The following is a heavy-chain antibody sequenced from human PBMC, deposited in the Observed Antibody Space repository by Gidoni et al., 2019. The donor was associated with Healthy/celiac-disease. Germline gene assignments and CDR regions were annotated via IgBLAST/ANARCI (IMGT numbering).Heavy chain of an antibody. V-gene: IGHV3-21*01. CDR2: ISSSSSYI. Sequence: EVQLVESGGGLVKPGGSLRLSCAASGFTFSSYSMNWVRKAPGKGLEWVSSISSSSSYIYYADSVKGRFTISRDNDKNSLYLQMNSLRAEDTAVYYCARLPDSSGDSNLIDYWGQGTLVTVSS. J-gene: IGHJ4*02. D-gene: IGHD3-22*01. CDR1: GFTFSSYS. CDR3: ARLPDSSGDSNLIDY.